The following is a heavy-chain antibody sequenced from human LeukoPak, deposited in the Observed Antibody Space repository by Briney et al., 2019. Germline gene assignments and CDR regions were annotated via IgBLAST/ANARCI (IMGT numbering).Heavy chain of an antibody. CDR1: GFTFSSSW. CDR3: ASRTGVY. V-gene: IGHV3-74*01. CDR2: INTDGSGT. Sequence: GSLRLSCAASGFTFSSSWIHWVRHAQGTGLVWVSLINTDGSGTTYAHSVKGRFTISSDNAMNTLYLQMNNLRAEDTAVYYCASRTGVYWGEGTLVSV. D-gene: IGHD1-14*01. J-gene: IGHJ4*02.